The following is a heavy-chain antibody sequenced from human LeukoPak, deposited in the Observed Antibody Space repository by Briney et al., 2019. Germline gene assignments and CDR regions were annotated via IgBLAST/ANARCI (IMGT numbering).Heavy chain of an antibody. CDR2: FDPEDGEA. D-gene: IGHD3-3*01. V-gene: IGHV1-24*01. J-gene: IGHJ6*02. Sequence: ASVKVSCKVSGYTLTELSMHWVRQAPGKGLEWMGGFDPEDGEAIYAQKFQGRVTMTEDTSTDTAYMELSSLSSEDTALYYCATDGGLASYYDFWSGYYGMDVWGHGTTVTVSS. CDR1: GYTLTELS. CDR3: ATDGGLASYYDFWSGYYGMDV.